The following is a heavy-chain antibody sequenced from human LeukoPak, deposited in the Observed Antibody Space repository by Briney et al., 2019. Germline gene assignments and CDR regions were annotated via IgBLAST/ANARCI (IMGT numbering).Heavy chain of an antibody. CDR1: GYTFTTNG. CDR2: IIPIFGTA. D-gene: IGHD6-13*01. Sequence: PWASVKVSCKVSGYTFTTNGISWVRQAPGQGLEWMGGIIPIFGTANYAQKFQGRVTITADESTSTAYMELSSLRSEDTAVYYCARGRSSSPHYYYYYMDVWGKGTTVTVSS. CDR3: ARGRSSSPHYYYYYMDV. V-gene: IGHV1-69*13. J-gene: IGHJ6*03.